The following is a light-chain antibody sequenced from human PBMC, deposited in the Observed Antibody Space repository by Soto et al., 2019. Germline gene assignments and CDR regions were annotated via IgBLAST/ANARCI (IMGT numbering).Light chain of an antibody. J-gene: IGLJ1*01. CDR3: QSADNSGSNYV. V-gene: IGLV3-25*03. CDR1: ALSKQY. Sequence: SYELTQPTSVSVSPGQTARITCFGDALSKQYVSWYQQRPGQAPVLVIYKDTERPSGIPERFSGSTSGTTVTLTIGGVQAEDEADYFCQSADNSGSNYVFGTGTKLTVL. CDR2: KDT.